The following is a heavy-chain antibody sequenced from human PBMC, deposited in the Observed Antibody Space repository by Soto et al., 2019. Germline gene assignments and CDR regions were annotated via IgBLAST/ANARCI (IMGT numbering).Heavy chain of an antibody. Sequence: PGGSLRLSCAASGFTFTTYGMHWVRQAPGKGLEWVAVISYDGTDKFYEDSVDGRFTISRDNSKNMLFLQMNSLRTEDTAVYYCARGTPYSSGWYYFDFWRQGTLVTVSS. J-gene: IGHJ4*02. CDR1: GFTFTTYG. D-gene: IGHD6-19*01. V-gene: IGHV3-30*03. CDR3: ARGTPYSSGWYYFDF. CDR2: ISYDGTDK.